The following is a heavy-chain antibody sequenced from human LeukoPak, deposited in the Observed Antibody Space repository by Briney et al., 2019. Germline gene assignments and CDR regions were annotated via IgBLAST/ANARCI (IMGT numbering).Heavy chain of an antibody. D-gene: IGHD3-10*01. V-gene: IGHV1-2*02. Sequence: ASVKVSCKASGYTFTGYYMHWVRQAPGQGLEWMGWINPNSGGTNYAQKFQGRVTMTRDTSISTACMELSRLRSDDTAVYYCARPYMVRGVILDYWGQGTLVTASS. CDR1: GYTFTGYY. J-gene: IGHJ4*02. CDR3: ARPYMVRGVILDY. CDR2: INPNSGGT.